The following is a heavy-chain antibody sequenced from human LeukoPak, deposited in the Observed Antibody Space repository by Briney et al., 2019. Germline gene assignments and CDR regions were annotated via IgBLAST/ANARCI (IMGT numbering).Heavy chain of an antibody. V-gene: IGHV3-48*03. CDR2: IGNDDSTR. CDR1: GFTFSNYK. CDR3: VREVRAPSGMVWYYYMDV. Sequence: GGSLRLSCAASGFTFSNYKMTWVRQAPGKGLEWVSHIGNDDSTRMYADSVRGRFSISRDNARNSMSLQMNSLRTEDTAIYYCVREVRAPSGMVWYYYMDVWGKGTSV. D-gene: IGHD3-3*01. J-gene: IGHJ6*03.